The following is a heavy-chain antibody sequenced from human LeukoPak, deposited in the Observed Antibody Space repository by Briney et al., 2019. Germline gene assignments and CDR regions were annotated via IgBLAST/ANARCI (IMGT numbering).Heavy chain of an antibody. CDR1: XXXXSSXV. D-gene: IGHD7-27*01. CDR3: AIDPNWGSGY. V-gene: IGHV3-23*01. CDR2: IGPSGGDT. Sequence: GGSLXXXXXXXXXXXSSXVMTWIRQAPGKGLEWVSIIGPSGGDTHYADSVKGRFTISRDNSKNTLSLQMNSLRADDTALYYCAIDPNWGSGYWGQGTLVTVSS. J-gene: IGHJ4*02.